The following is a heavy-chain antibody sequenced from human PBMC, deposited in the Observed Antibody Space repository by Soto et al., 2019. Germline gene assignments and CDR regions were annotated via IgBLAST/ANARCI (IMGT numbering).Heavy chain of an antibody. V-gene: IGHV3-30-3*01. Sequence: HPGGSLRLSCAASGFTFSSYAMHWVRQAPGKGLEWVAVISYDGSNKYYADSVKGRFTISRDNSKNTLYLQMNSLRAEDTAVYYCARAGSSSSWYGLNSSGTTLYGMDVWGQGTTVTVSS. CDR3: ARAGSSSSWYGLNSSGTTLYGMDV. J-gene: IGHJ6*02. D-gene: IGHD6-13*01. CDR1: GFTFSSYA. CDR2: ISYDGSNK.